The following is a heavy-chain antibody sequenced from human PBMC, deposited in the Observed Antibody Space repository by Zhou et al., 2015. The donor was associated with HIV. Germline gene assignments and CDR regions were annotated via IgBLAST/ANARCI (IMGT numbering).Heavy chain of an antibody. Sequence: QVQLVQSGAEVKKPGSSVKVSCKASGGTFSSYAISWVRQAPGQGLEWMGGIIPIFGTANYAQKFQGRVTITADESTSTAYMELSSLRSEDTAVYYCARDRAYYDILTGYRGDAFDIWGQGTMVTVSS. CDR1: GGTFSSYA. CDR2: IIPIFGTA. CDR3: ARDRAYYDILTGYRGDAFDI. D-gene: IGHD3-9*01. J-gene: IGHJ3*02. V-gene: IGHV1-69*12.